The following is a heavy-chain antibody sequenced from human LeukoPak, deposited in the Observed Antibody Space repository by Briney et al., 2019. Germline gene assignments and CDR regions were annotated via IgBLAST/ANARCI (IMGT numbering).Heavy chain of an antibody. CDR2: IYYSGST. D-gene: IGHD6-6*01. CDR1: GDSISNYY. Sequence: PSETLSLTCTVSGDSISNYYWSWIRQPPGKGLEWIGSIYYSGSTYYNPSLKSRVTISVDTSKNQFSLKLSSVTAADTAVYYCARDLHGPLVAYYYYYYMDVWGKGTTVTVSS. J-gene: IGHJ6*03. CDR3: ARDLHGPLVAYYYYYYMDV. V-gene: IGHV4-59*12.